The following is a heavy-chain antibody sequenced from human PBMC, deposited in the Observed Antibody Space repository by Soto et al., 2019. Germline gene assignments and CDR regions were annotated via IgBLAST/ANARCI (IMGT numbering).Heavy chain of an antibody. Sequence: GSLRLSCAASGFTLSSYAMSWVLQAPGKGLEWVSAISGSGGSTYYADSVKGRFTISRDNSKNTLYLQMNSLRAEDTAVYYCAKDRKTVVAAPLDYWGQGTLVTVSS. D-gene: IGHD2-15*01. CDR3: AKDRKTVVAAPLDY. J-gene: IGHJ4*02. CDR2: ISGSGGST. V-gene: IGHV3-23*01. CDR1: GFTLSSYA.